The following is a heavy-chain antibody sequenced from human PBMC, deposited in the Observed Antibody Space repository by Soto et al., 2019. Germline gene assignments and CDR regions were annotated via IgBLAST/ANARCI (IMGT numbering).Heavy chain of an antibody. D-gene: IGHD3-22*01. CDR3: ASWYYYDSSGYY. CDR2: IYSGGST. J-gene: IGHJ4*02. Sequence: GGSLRLSCAASGFTVSSNYMSWVRQAPGKGLEWVSVIYSGGSTYYADSVKGRFTISRDNSKNTLYLQMNSPRAEDTAVYYCASWYYYDSSGYYWGQGTLVTVSS. V-gene: IGHV3-53*01. CDR1: GFTVSSNY.